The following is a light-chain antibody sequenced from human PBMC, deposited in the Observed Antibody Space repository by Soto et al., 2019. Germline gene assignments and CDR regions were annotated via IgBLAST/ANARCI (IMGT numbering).Light chain of an antibody. CDR1: QSVSSSY. J-gene: IGKJ3*01. Sequence: EIVLTQSPATLSLSPGERATLSCGASQSVSSSYLAWYQQKPGLAPRLLIYDASSRATGIPDRFSGSGSGSDFTLTISSLEPEAFAVYYCQPYGSSPPFTFGPGTKVDIK. V-gene: IGKV3D-20*01. CDR2: DAS. CDR3: QPYGSSPPFT.